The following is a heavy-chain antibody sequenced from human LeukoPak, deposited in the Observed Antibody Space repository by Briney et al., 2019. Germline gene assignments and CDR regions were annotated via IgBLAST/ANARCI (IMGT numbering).Heavy chain of an antibody. Sequence: PGGSLRLSCVASGFTFSSYWMHWVRQAPGKGLVWVSRINSDGRTITYADSVKGRFTISRDNAKNTLYLQMNSLRAEDTAVYYCASFTMADYWGQGTLVTVSS. J-gene: IGHJ4*02. CDR3: ASFTMADY. CDR2: INSDGRTI. V-gene: IGHV3-74*01. D-gene: IGHD3-10*01. CDR1: GFTFSSYW.